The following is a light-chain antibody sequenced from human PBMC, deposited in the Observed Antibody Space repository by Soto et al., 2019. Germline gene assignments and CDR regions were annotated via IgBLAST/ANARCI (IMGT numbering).Light chain of an antibody. Sequence: QSVLTQPASVSGSPGQSITISCTGTSSDIGGYDYVSWYQQRPGKAPKFMIYEVNKRPSGVPDRFSGSKSGNTASLTVSGLQAEDEADYYCSSYAGSSNVFGTGTKVTVL. CDR2: EVN. V-gene: IGLV2-8*01. CDR3: SSYAGSSNV. CDR1: SSDIGGYDY. J-gene: IGLJ1*01.